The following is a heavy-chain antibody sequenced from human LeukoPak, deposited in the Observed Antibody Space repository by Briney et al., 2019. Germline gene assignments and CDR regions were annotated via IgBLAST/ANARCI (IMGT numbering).Heavy chain of an antibody. Sequence: ASVKVSCKASGGTFSSYAISWVRQAPGQGLEWMGGIIPIFGTANYAQKFQGRVTITADESTSTAYMELSSLRSEDTAVYYCARGLFYDILTGAYYYGMDVWAKGTTVTVSS. CDR3: ARGLFYDILTGAYYYGMDV. CDR1: GGTFSSYA. D-gene: IGHD3-9*01. CDR2: IIPIFGTA. V-gene: IGHV1-69*01. J-gene: IGHJ6*04.